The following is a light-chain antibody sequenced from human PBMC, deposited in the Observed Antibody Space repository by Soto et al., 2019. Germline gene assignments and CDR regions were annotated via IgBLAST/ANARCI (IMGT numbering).Light chain of an antibody. CDR3: QQYNNWPPLT. J-gene: IGKJ4*01. V-gene: IGKV3-11*01. CDR1: QSVSNF. CDR2: DTS. Sequence: EIVLTQSPGTLSLSPGKRATLSCRASQSVSNFLAWYQQKPGQAPRLLIYDTSNRATGIPARFSGSGSGTEFTLTISSLQSEDFAVYYCQQYNNWPPLTFGGGTKVDIK.